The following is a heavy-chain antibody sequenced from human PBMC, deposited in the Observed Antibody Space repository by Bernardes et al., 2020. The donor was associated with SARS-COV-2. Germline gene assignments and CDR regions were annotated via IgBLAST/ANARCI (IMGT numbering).Heavy chain of an antibody. CDR2: ISSSSYI. CDR3: AREQYYYDSSGYLGVNWFDP. D-gene: IGHD3-22*01. V-gene: IGHV3-21*01. CDR1: GFTFSSYS. Sequence: GGSLRLSCAASGFTFSSYSMNWVRQAPGKGLEWVSSISSSSYIYYADSVKGRFTISRDNAKNSLYLQMNSLRAEDTAVYYCAREQYYYDSSGYLGVNWFDPWGQGTLVTVSS. J-gene: IGHJ5*02.